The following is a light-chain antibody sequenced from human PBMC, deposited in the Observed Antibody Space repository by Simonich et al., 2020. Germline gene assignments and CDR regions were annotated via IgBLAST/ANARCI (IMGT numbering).Light chain of an antibody. V-gene: IGKV1-5*03. Sequence: DIQMTQSPSTLSASVGDRVTITCRASQSISSWLDWYQQKPGKAPKLLIYKASSLESGVPSRFSGSGSGPEFTLTISSLQPDDFATYYCQQYNSYSPTFGGGTKVEIK. J-gene: IGKJ4*01. CDR1: QSISSW. CDR3: QQYNSYSPT. CDR2: KAS.